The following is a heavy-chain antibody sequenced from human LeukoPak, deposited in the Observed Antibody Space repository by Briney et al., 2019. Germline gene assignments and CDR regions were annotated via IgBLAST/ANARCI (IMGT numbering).Heavy chain of an antibody. CDR2: INPNSGGT. V-gene: IGHV1-2*02. CDR3: ARAYEVVGDFDY. CDR1: GYTFTGYY. D-gene: IGHD2-15*01. J-gene: IGHJ4*02. Sequence: ASVKVSCKASGYTFTGYYMHWVRQAPGQGLEWMGWINPNSGGTNYAQKFQGRVTMTRDASISTAYMELSRLRSDDTAVYYCARAYEVVGDFDYWGQGTLVTVSS.